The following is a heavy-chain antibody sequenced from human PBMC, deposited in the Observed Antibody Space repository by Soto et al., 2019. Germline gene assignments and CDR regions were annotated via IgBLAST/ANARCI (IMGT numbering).Heavy chain of an antibody. Sequence: QVQLQESGPGLVKPSQTLSLTCTVSGGSISSGGYYWSWIRQHPGKGLEWIGYIYYSGSTYYNPSLKSRVTIAVDTSKNQFSLKLSSVTAADTDVYYCARLGVGSSTHTDPGNDYWGQGTLVTVSS. CDR1: GGSISSGGYY. J-gene: IGHJ4*02. V-gene: IGHV4-31*03. CDR2: IYYSGST. CDR3: ARLGVGSSTHTDPGNDY. D-gene: IGHD6-13*01.